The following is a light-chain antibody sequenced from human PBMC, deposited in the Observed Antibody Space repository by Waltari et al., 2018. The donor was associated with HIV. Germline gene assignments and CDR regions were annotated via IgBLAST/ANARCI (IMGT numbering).Light chain of an antibody. V-gene: IGLV2-8*01. CDR3: TSYGGSNNVL. CDR1: SSDLSACRY. Sequence: QSALTQPPPAPGPPGQSVTIPLSGTSSDLSACRYGSWFQQVPSKAPKLVICEVSKRPSGVPDRFSGSKSGNTASLTVSGLQAEDEADYYCTSYGGSNNVLFGGGTKLTVL. J-gene: IGLJ2*01. CDR2: EVS.